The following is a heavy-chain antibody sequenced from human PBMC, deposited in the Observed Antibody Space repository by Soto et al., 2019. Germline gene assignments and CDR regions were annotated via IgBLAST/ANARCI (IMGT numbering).Heavy chain of an antibody. V-gene: IGHV4-30-4*01. Sequence: SETLSLTCTVSGGSISSGDYYWSWIRQPPGKGLEWIGYIYYSGSTYYNPSLKSRVTISVDTSKNQFSLKLSSVTAVDTAVYYSARINPGAGYYYAMDVWGQGTTVNVSS. CDR2: IYYSGST. D-gene: IGHD3-10*01. J-gene: IGHJ6*02. CDR1: GGSISSGDYY. CDR3: ARINPGAGYYYAMDV.